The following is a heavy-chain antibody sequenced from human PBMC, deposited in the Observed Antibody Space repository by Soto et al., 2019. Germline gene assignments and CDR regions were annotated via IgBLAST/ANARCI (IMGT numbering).Heavy chain of an antibody. J-gene: IGHJ5*02. CDR1: GFTFNDYA. V-gene: IGHV3-9*01. D-gene: IGHD5-18*01. Sequence: EVQLVESGGGLVQPGRSLRLSCAASGFTFNDYAMHWVRQAPGKGLEWVSSISWNSDYIGYADSVKGRFTICRDNAKNSLYLQMSSLRAEDTALYYCAKDLGDSYGYGPDAWGQGTRVTVSS. CDR2: ISWNSDYI. CDR3: AKDLGDSYGYGPDA.